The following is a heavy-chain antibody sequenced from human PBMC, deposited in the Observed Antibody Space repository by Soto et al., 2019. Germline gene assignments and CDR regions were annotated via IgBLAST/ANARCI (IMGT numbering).Heavy chain of an antibody. J-gene: IGHJ6*02. Sequence: SETLSLTCTVSGGSITSYYWSWIRQPAGKEPEWIGRIQNSGTTYSNPSLKSRVTMSLDPSKNQFSLKLSSVTAADTAVYYCARGGSGSYGLDVWGQGTTVTVSS. CDR2: IQNSGTT. CDR3: ARGGSGSYGLDV. D-gene: IGHD1-26*01. CDR1: GGSITSYY. V-gene: IGHV4-4*07.